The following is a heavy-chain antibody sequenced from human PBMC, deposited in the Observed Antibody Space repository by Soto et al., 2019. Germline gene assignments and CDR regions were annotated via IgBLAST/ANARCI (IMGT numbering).Heavy chain of an antibody. Sequence: QPGGSLRLSCAASGFTFSSYAMSWVRQAPGKGLEWVSAISGSGGSTYYADSVKGRFTISRDNSKNTLYLQMNSLRAEDTAVYYCAKDLSWDSSGYLVYWGQGTLVTVSS. V-gene: IGHV3-23*01. CDR2: ISGSGGST. CDR1: GFTFSSYA. J-gene: IGHJ4*02. CDR3: AKDLSWDSSGYLVY. D-gene: IGHD3-22*01.